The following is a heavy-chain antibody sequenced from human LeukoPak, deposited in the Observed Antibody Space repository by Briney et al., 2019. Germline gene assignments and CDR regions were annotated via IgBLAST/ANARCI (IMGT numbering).Heavy chain of an antibody. J-gene: IGHJ4*02. CDR1: GFTFSSYA. V-gene: IGHV3-30*04. Sequence: PGGSLRLSCAASGFTFSSYAMHWVRQAPGKGLEWVAVISYDGSNKYYADSVKGRFTISRDSAKNSLYLQMNSLRAEDTAVYYCARGGTTWAKIDYWGQGTLVTVSS. CDR3: ARGGTTWAKIDY. D-gene: IGHD1-7*01. CDR2: ISYDGSNK.